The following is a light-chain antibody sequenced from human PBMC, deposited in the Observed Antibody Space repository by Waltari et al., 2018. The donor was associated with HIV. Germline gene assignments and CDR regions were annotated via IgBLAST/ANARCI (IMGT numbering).Light chain of an antibody. CDR1: QRIGSY. J-gene: IGKJ5*01. CDR2: AAS. CDR3: QQSYSTPIT. V-gene: IGKV1-39*01. Sequence: DIQMTQSPFSLSASVGGRVTITCRASQRIGSYLNWYQQKPGRAPKLLIYAASTLQSGVPSRFSGSASGTDFTLTISSLQPEDFATYYCQQSYSTPITFGRGTRLEIK.